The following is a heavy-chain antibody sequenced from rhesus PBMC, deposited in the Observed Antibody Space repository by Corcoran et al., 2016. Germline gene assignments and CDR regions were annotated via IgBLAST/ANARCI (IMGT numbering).Heavy chain of an antibody. CDR1: GFTFSSHA. V-gene: IGHV3-103*01. Sequence: EVQLVDSGGGLAKPGGSLRLSCVASGFTFSSHALHWVRQAPGKGLEWVSVITSGGTPYYADSVKCRFTISRDNSKNTFFLEMNSLRAEDTAVYYCTRSFNYNSLDVWGRGVLVTVSS. CDR3: TRSFNYNSLDV. J-gene: IGHJ5-2*02. CDR2: ITSGGTP. D-gene: IGHD1-26*01.